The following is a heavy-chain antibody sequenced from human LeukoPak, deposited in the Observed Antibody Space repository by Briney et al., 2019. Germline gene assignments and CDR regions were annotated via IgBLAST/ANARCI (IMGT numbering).Heavy chain of an antibody. D-gene: IGHD5-24*01. J-gene: IGHJ6*03. CDR1: GFTVSSNY. CDR2: IYSGGST. CDR3: AGGRNGYNFEPLYYMDV. V-gene: IGHV3-53*01. Sequence: QAGGSLRLSCAASGFTVSSNYMSWVRQAPGKGLEWVSVIYSGGSTYYADSVKGRFTISRDNAKNSLYLQMNSLRAEDTAVYYCAGGRNGYNFEPLYYMDVWGKGTTVTISS.